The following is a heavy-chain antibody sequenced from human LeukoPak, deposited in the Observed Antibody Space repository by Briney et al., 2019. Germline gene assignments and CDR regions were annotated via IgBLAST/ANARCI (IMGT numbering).Heavy chain of an antibody. D-gene: IGHD3-22*01. V-gene: IGHV1-2*02. Sequence: ASVKVSCKASGYTFTDYYMHWVRQAPGQGLEWMGWIDPNSGDTNYAQKFQGRVTMTRDTSISTAYMELSRLRSDDTAVYYCAISYHYYDSSGYSMGDTFEIWGQGTMVTVSS. CDR3: AISYHYYDSSGYSMGDTFEI. CDR2: IDPNSGDT. J-gene: IGHJ3*02. CDR1: GYTFTDYY.